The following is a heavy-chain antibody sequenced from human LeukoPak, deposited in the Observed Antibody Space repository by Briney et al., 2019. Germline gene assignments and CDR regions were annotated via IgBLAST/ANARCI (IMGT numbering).Heavy chain of an antibody. V-gene: IGHV4-39*02. Sequence: PSETLSFTCTVSGGSIGSSGYYWGWIRQPPGKGLEWIGSIYYSGSTYYNPSLKSRVTISVDTSKNQFSLKLSSVTAADTAVYYCARETTPNQWLLGAYYYYGMDVWGQGTTVTVPS. CDR3: ARETTPNQWLLGAYYYYGMDV. CDR2: IYYSGST. D-gene: IGHD3-22*01. J-gene: IGHJ6*02. CDR1: GGSIGSSGYY.